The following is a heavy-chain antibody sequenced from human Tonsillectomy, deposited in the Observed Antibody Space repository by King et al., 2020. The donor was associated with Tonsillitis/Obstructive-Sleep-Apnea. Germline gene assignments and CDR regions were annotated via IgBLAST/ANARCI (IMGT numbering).Heavy chain of an antibody. J-gene: IGHJ6*03. D-gene: IGHD4-17*01. CDR2: ISYSGYTA. V-gene: IGHV4-59*01. CDR1: GDPINNYY. CDR3: ARGAVTEVFYYYYYMDV. Sequence: VQLQESGPGLVKPSETLSLTCTVSGDPINNYYWSWIRQPQGKGLEWIGYISYSGYTANYNPSLKSRVTISVDTSQNQFALKLSSVTAADTAVYYCARGAVTEVFYYYYYMDVWGKGTTVTVSS.